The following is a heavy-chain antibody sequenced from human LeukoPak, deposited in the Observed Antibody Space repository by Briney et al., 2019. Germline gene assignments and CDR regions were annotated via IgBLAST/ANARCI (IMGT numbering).Heavy chain of an antibody. CDR2: ISYEGRNK. CDR3: AKPRHIDSLAFDG. V-gene: IGHV3-30*18. J-gene: IGHJ3*01. Sequence: PGRSLSLSCAASEPTLNNQYTQWVSHAPGRGLEWGEAISYEGRNKYYADSVTGRLTLSRHNPKNTLNLRVNSEITEHTCVFLCAKPRHIDSLAFDGWGHGTMVTVSS. D-gene: IGHD2-21*01. CDR1: EPTLNNQY.